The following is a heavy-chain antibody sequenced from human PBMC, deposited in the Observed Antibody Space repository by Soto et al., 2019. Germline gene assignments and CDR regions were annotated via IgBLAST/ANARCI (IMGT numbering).Heavy chain of an antibody. CDR1: GGTFSSYA. CDR3: AREDSVTRGFDP. J-gene: IGHJ5*02. Sequence: SVKVSCKASGGTFSSYAISWVRQAPGQGLEWMGGIIPIFGTANYAQKFQGRVTITADESTSTAYMELSSLRSEDTAVYYCAREDSVTRGFDPWGQGTLVTVSS. V-gene: IGHV1-69*13. CDR2: IIPIFGTA. D-gene: IGHD2-15*01.